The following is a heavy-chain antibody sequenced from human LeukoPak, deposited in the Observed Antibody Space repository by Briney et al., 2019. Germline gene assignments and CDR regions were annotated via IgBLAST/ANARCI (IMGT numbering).Heavy chain of an antibody. J-gene: IGHJ3*02. Sequence: SQTLSLTCAISGDSVSSNSAAWSWIRQSPSRGLEWLGRTYYRSKWYNDYAVSVKSRITINPDTSKNQFSLQLNSVTPEDTAVYYCARDYDSSDDAFDIWGLGTMVTVSS. CDR2: TYYRSKWYN. CDR1: GDSVSSNSAA. V-gene: IGHV6-1*01. D-gene: IGHD3-22*01. CDR3: ARDYDSSDDAFDI.